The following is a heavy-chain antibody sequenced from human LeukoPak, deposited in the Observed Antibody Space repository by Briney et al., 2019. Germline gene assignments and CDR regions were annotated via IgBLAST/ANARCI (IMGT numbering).Heavy chain of an antibody. J-gene: IGHJ4*02. D-gene: IGHD1-1*01. Sequence: GGSLRLSCAASGFTFSSYGMSWVRQAPGKGLEWVSAISGSGGSTYYADSVKGRFTISRDNSKNTLYLQMNSLRAEDTAVYYCAEGSLGTFDYWGQGTLVTVSS. CDR3: AEGSLGTFDY. V-gene: IGHV3-23*01. CDR1: GFTFSSYG. CDR2: ISGSGGST.